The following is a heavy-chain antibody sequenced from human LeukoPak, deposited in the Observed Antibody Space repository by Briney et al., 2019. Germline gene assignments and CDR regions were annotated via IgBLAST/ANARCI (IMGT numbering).Heavy chain of an antibody. J-gene: IGHJ6*02. CDR2: ISAYNGNT. CDR1: GYTFTSYG. CDR3: ARTPVNCSGGSCYSSLRGYYYYGMDV. Sequence: ASVKVSCRASGYTFTSYGISWVRQAPGQGLEWMGWISAYNGNTIYAQKLQGRVTMTTDTSTSTAYMELRSLRSDDTAVYYCARTPVNCSGGSCYSSLRGYYYYGMDVWGQGTTVTVSS. V-gene: IGHV1-18*01. D-gene: IGHD2-15*01.